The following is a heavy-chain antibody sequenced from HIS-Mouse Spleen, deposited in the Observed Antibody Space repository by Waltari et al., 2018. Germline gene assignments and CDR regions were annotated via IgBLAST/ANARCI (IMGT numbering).Heavy chain of an antibody. CDR1: GWSFIGYY. CDR3: ARGLPGLRLGELSHFDY. V-gene: IGHV4-34*01. D-gene: IGHD3-16*02. CDR2: INHSGST. Sequence: QVQLQQWGAGLLKPSETLSLTCHVYGWSFIGYYWCWIRTPPGKGLEWIGEINHSGSTNYNPYLKSRVTISVDTSKNQFSLKLSSVTAADTAVYYCARGLPGLRLGELSHFDYWGQGTLVTVSS. J-gene: IGHJ4*02.